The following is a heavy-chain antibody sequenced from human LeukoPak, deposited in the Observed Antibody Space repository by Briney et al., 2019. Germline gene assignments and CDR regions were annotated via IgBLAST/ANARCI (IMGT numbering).Heavy chain of an antibody. Sequence: GGSLRLSCTTSGFNFRAYWMGWVRQAPGKGLEWVANIHQHGSKENYLDSVKGRFTISRDNAKSSIYLQMNSLRAEDTAVYYCAKAHLLLWFGELTTYYFDYWGQGTLVTVSS. V-gene: IGHV3-7*03. CDR2: IHQHGSKE. CDR3: AKAHLLLWFGELTTYYFDY. J-gene: IGHJ4*02. D-gene: IGHD3-10*01. CDR1: GFNFRAYW.